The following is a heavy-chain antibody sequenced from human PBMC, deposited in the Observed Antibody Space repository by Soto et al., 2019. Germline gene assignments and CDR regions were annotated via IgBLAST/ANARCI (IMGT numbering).Heavy chain of an antibody. D-gene: IGHD3-3*01. CDR3: ARGGGVGVAGSAAFDM. J-gene: IGHJ3*02. V-gene: IGHV1-2*02. CDR1: GYPVTAYY. CDR2: INPATGAA. Sequence: QLHLVQSGAVVKKPGASVTVSCSASGYPVTAYYMHWVRQAPGRGLEWMGGINPATGAAKYTQTFQGRVTMTGDTSTGTVFRELSGLTSEDTAVFYCARGGGVGVAGSAAFDMWGQGTLVTVSS.